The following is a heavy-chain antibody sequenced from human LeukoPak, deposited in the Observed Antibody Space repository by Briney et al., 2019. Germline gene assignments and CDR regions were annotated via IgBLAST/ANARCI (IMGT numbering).Heavy chain of an antibody. Sequence: ASVKVSCKASGGTFSSYAISWVRQAPGQGLEWMGGIIPIFGTANYAQKFQGRVTITADESTSTAYMELSSLGSEDTAVYYCARDEPAPNYDILTGYYRNYYYGMDVWGKGTTVTVSS. V-gene: IGHV1-69*13. CDR3: ARDEPAPNYDILTGYYRNYYYGMDV. D-gene: IGHD3-9*01. CDR1: GGTFSSYA. J-gene: IGHJ6*04. CDR2: IIPIFGTA.